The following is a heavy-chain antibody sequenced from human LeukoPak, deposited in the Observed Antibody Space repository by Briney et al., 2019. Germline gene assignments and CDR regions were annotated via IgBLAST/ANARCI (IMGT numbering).Heavy chain of an antibody. Sequence: PSETLSLTCTVSGGSVSSGSYYWTWIRQPPGKGLEWIGYFYSRGSTNYHPSLKSRVTISADTSKNQFSLKLSSVTAADTAMYYCATVLYYDSSGYERWGQGTLVTVSS. CDR2: FYSRGST. V-gene: IGHV4-61*01. CDR1: GGSVSSGSYY. CDR3: ATVLYYDSSGYER. J-gene: IGHJ4*02. D-gene: IGHD3-22*01.